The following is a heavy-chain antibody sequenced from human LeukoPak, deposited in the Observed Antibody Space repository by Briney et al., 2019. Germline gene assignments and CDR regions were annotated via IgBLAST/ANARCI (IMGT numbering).Heavy chain of an antibody. Sequence: PSETLSLTCTVSGGSISSYYWSWIRQPPGKVLEWIGFIYYSGSTNYNPSLKSRVTISVDTSKNQFSLKLSSVTAADTAMYYCARGFWRGYYYWYYWGQGTLVTVSS. D-gene: IGHD3-3*01. V-gene: IGHV4-59*01. CDR2: IYYSGST. CDR3: ARGFWRGYYYWYY. CDR1: GGSISSYY. J-gene: IGHJ4*02.